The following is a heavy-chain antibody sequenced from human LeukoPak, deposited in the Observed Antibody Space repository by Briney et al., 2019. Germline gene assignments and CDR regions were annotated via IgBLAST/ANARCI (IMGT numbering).Heavy chain of an antibody. CDR3: ARLSSSWYQDWYFDL. Sequence: PSETLSLTCTVSGGSISGNYYWSWIRPPAGKGLEWIGRIYTRGSTNYNPSLKSRVSMSVDTSKKQFSLKLSSVTAADTAVYYCARLSSSWYQDWYFDLWGRGTLVTVSS. D-gene: IGHD6-13*01. CDR1: GGSISGNYY. V-gene: IGHV4-4*07. J-gene: IGHJ2*01. CDR2: IYTRGST.